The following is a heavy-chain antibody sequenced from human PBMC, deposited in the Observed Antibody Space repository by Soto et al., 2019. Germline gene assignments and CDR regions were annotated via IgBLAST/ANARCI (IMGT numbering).Heavy chain of an antibody. CDR3: AREPPTPQYTLDY. V-gene: IGHV3-7*03. CDR1: GFTFSSYW. CDR2: IKQDGSEK. D-gene: IGHD2-2*02. Sequence: GGSLRLSCAASGFTFSSYWMSWVRQAPGKGLEWVANIKQDGSEKYYVDSVKGRFTISRDNAKNSLYLQMNSLRAEDTAVYYCAREPPTPQYTLDYWGQGTLVTVSS. J-gene: IGHJ4*02.